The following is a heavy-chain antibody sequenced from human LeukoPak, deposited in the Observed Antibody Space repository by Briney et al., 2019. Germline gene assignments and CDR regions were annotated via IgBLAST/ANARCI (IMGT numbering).Heavy chain of an antibody. CDR2: IYYSGST. CDR1: GGSISSYY. J-gene: IGHJ3*02. D-gene: IGHD2-21*01. Sequence: PSETLSLTCTVSGGSISSYYWSWIRQPPGKGLEWIGYIYYSGSTNYNPSLKSRVTISVDTSKNQFSLKLSSVTAADTAVYYCAKDPVFSRSRAFDIWGQGTMVTVSS. CDR3: AKDPVFSRSRAFDI. V-gene: IGHV4-59*01.